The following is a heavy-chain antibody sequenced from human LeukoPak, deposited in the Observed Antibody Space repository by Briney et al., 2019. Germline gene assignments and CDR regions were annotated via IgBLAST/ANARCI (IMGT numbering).Heavy chain of an antibody. V-gene: IGHV3-53*04. Sequence: GGSLRLSCAASGFTFSSYAMSWVRQAPGKGLEWVSVIYSGGSTYYADSVKGRFTISRHNSKNTLYLQMNSLRAEDTAVYYCARLGIAVATDWGQGTLVTVSS. J-gene: IGHJ4*02. CDR2: IYSGGST. CDR1: GFTFSSYA. D-gene: IGHD6-19*01. CDR3: ARLGIAVATD.